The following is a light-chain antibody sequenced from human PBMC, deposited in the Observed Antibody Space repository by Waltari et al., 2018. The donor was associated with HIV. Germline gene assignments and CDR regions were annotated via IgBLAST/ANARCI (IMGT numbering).Light chain of an antibody. CDR3: QSIDSGGTFV. J-gene: IGLJ1*01. Sequence: SYELTQPPSVSVSPGQTARITCSGDTLAKQYAYWYQQKPGQAPQLVMYQDIERPSGIPELFSGSSSGTAFTLTISRVQAADEADYYCQSIDSGGTFVFGTGTKVTVL. V-gene: IGLV3-25*03. CDR1: TLAKQY. CDR2: QDI.